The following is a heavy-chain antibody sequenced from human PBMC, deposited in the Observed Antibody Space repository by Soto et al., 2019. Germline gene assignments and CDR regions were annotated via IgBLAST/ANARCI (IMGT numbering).Heavy chain of an antibody. CDR1: GFTFSSYA. J-gene: IGHJ5*02. CDR3: AKDPRGAFGYCSSTSCYNWFDP. D-gene: IGHD2-2*03. CDR2: ISGSGGST. V-gene: IGHV3-23*01. Sequence: PGGSLRLSCAASGFTFSSYAMSWVRQAPGKGLEWVSAISGSGGSTYYADSVKGRFTISRDNSKNTLYLQMNSLRAEDTAVYYCAKDPRGAFGYCSSTSCYNWFDPWGQGTLVTVSS.